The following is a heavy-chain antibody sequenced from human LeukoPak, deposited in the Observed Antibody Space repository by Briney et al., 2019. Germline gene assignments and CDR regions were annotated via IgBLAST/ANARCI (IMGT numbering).Heavy chain of an antibody. J-gene: IGHJ4*02. V-gene: IGHV3-23*01. Sequence: PGGSLRLSCAASGFTFSSYAMSWVRQAPGKGLEWVSAISGSGGSTYYADSVKGRFTISRDNSKNTLYLQMNSLRAEDTAVYYCAVSSGWYYGVTSHFDYWGQGTLVTVSS. CDR2: ISGSGGST. CDR1: GFTFSSYA. D-gene: IGHD6-19*01. CDR3: AVSSGWYYGVTSHFDY.